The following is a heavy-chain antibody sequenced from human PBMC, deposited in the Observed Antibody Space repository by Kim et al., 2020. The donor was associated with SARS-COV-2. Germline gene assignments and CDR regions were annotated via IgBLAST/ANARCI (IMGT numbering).Heavy chain of an antibody. V-gene: IGHV3-48*03. Sequence: GGSLRLSCAASGFTFSRYEMNWVRQAPGKGLEWVSYIDLRGSTIYYADSVKGRFTISRDNAKNSLFLQMDSLRAEYTAMYYCARDVYGGNSFVDGLDMWGRGTMVIVSS. CDR3: ARDVYGGNSFVDGLDM. J-gene: IGHJ3*02. D-gene: IGHD2-21*02. CDR1: GFTFSRYE. CDR2: IDLRGSTI.